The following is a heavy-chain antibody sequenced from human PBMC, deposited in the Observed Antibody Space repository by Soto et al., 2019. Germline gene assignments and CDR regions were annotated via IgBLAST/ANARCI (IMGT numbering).Heavy chain of an antibody. J-gene: IGHJ6*02. D-gene: IGHD1-1*01. Sequence: QIQLVQSGAEVKKPGASMKVSCKTSGYIFTNHDITWVRQAPGQGLEWMGWISAYDGNTDYAQKVQGRVTMTTDTSTSTAYMELRSLTSDDTAIYYCALTKGDVWGQGTTVTVSS. CDR3: ALTKGDV. V-gene: IGHV1-18*01. CDR1: GYIFTNHD. CDR2: ISAYDGNT.